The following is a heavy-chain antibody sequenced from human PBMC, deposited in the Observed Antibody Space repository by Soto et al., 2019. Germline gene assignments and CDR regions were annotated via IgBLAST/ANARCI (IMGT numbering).Heavy chain of an antibody. Sequence: QVQLVQSGAEVKKPGASVKVSCKASGYTFTSYGISWVRQAPGQGLEWMGWISAYNGNTNYAQKLQGRVTMTTDTSTSTADMERRSLRSDDTAVYYCARDGGSGGYYYYYGMDVWGQGTTVTVSS. CDR2: ISAYNGNT. V-gene: IGHV1-18*01. CDR1: GYTFTSYG. CDR3: ARDGGSGGYYYYYGMDV. J-gene: IGHJ6*02. D-gene: IGHD1-26*01.